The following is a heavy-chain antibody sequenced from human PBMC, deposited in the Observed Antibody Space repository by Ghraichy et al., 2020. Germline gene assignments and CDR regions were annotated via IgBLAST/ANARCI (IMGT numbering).Heavy chain of an antibody. CDR3: AHRPQSGTVSFAF. CDR1: GFSLSDRGVG. CDR2: INAKEER. Sequence: SGPTLVKPTETLTLTCTFSGFSLSDRGVGVGWIRQPPGKALEWVAFINAKEERRYSPSLKSRLTITRDTSKNQVVLTMTNMDPVDTATYYCAHRPQSGTVSFAFWGQGILVTVSS. V-gene: IGHV2-5*01. J-gene: IGHJ4*02. D-gene: IGHD1-1*01.